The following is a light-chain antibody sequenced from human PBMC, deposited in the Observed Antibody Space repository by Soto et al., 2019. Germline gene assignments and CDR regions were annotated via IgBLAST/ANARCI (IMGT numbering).Light chain of an antibody. J-gene: IGLJ2*01. CDR3: NSYAGSNNFVV. V-gene: IGLV2-8*01. CDR2: EVN. CDR1: SSDVGGSNF. Sequence: QPVLTQPPSASGSPGQSVTISCTGTSSDVGGSNFVSWFQQTPGKAPKLIIYEVNKRPSGVPDRFSGSKSGNTASLTVSGLQADDEADYYCNSYAGSNNFVVFGGGTKLTVL.